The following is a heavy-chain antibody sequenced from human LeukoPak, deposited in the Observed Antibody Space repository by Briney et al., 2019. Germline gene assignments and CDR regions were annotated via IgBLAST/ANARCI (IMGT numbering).Heavy chain of an antibody. D-gene: IGHD3-10*01. CDR1: GGTFISYA. J-gene: IGHJ4*02. CDR2: IIPIFGTA. V-gene: IGHV1-69*01. Sequence: SVKVSCKASGGTFISYAISWVRQAPGQGLEWMGGIIPIFGTANYAQKFQGRVTITADESTSTAYMELSSLRSEDTAVYYCAYYGSGSYYSPFDYWGQGTLVTVSS. CDR3: AYYGSGSYYSPFDY.